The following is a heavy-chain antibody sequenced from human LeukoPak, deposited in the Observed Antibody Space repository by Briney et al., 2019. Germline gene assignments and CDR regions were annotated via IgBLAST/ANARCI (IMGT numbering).Heavy chain of an antibody. V-gene: IGHV3-9*03. CDR2: ISWNSANI. CDR1: GFTFDDYA. Sequence: PGGSLRLSCAASGFTFDDYAMHWVRQAPGKGLEWVSGISWNSANIGYADFVKGRFTISRDNAKNFLYLQMNSLRAEDMAFYYCAKGTAYNWNPNWFDPWGQGTLVTVSS. CDR3: AKGTAYNWNPNWFDP. D-gene: IGHD1-1*01. J-gene: IGHJ5*02.